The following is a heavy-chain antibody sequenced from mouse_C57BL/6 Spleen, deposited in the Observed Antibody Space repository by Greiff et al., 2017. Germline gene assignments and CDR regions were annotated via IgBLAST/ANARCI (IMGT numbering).Heavy chain of an antibody. J-gene: IGHJ2*01. CDR3: ASEGCEYDWY. D-gene: IGHD3-3*01. V-gene: IGHV1-4*01. Sequence: QVQLQQSGAELARPGASVTMSCKASGYTFTSYTMQWVNQRPGQGLEWIGYITTSSGYTKYNQTFKDKATLTADKSSSKAYMQLSIFTSEDSAVYYCASEGCEYDWYWGQGTTLTVSS. CDR1: GYTFTSYT. CDR2: ITTSSGYT.